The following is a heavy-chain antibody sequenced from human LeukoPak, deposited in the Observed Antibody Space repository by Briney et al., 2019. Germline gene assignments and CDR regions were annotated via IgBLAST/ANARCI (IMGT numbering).Heavy chain of an antibody. CDR3: ARHRSLMVGDY. D-gene: IGHD2-15*01. CDR2: IYYSGST. J-gene: IGHJ4*02. CDR1: GGSISSSSYY. V-gene: IGHV4-39*01. Sequence: SETLSVTCTVSGGSISSSSYYWGWIRQPPGKGLEWIGSIYYSGSTYYNPSLKSRVTISVDTSKNQFSLKLSSVTAADTAVYYCARHRSLMVGDYWGQGTLVTVSS.